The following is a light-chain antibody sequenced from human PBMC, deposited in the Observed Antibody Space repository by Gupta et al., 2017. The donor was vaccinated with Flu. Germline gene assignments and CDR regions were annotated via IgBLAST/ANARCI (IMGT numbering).Light chain of an antibody. V-gene: IGKV3-11*01. CDR1: QSVSSY. CDR2: DAS. Sequence: IVLTQSPATLSLSPVETATISCRASQSVSSYLAWYQQKPGQAPRLLINDASNRATGIPARFSGSGSGTDFTLTISSLEAEDVAVYHCQQSSNWPKTFGQGTKLEIK. CDR3: QQSSNWPKT. J-gene: IGKJ1*01.